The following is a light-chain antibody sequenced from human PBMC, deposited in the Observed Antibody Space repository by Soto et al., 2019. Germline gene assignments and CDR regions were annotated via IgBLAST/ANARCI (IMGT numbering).Light chain of an antibody. J-gene: IGLJ2*01. CDR2: EVN. CDR3: SSYGGSNNVV. Sequence: QSVLTQPPSASGSPGQSVTISCTGTSSDVGGDNYVSWYQQHPGKAPKLIIYEVNMRPSGVPDRFSGSKSGNTAFLTVSGLQADDEADYYCSSYGGSNNVVFGGGTQLTVL. CDR1: SSDVGGDNY. V-gene: IGLV2-8*01.